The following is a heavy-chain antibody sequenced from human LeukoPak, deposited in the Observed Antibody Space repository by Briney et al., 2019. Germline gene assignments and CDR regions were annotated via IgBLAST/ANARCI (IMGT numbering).Heavy chain of an antibody. CDR2: ISSSGSTI. J-gene: IGHJ4*02. Sequence: GGSLRLSCAASGFTFSSYEMNWVRQAPGKGLEWVSYISSSGSTIYYADSVKGRFTISRDNAKNSLYLQMNSLKASDTAMYYCARRRPDWDFDYWGQGTPVTVSS. D-gene: IGHD3-9*01. CDR3: ARRRPDWDFDY. V-gene: IGHV3-48*03. CDR1: GFTFSSYE.